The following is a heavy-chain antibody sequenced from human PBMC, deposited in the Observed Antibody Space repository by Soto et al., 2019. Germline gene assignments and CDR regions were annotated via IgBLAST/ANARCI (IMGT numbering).Heavy chain of an antibody. D-gene: IGHD3-3*01. CDR1: GGSFTNFA. CDR3: AKDRGTIFGVGNDAFDI. CDR2: IIPVFGTT. J-gene: IGHJ3*02. V-gene: IGHV1-69*01. Sequence: QVQLVQSGAEVKKPGSSVRVSCKASGGSFTNFAISWVRQAPGQGLEWMGGIIPVFGTTKYAERFQDRVTMTADESTNTAHLDLSSLRSEDTAMYYCAKDRGTIFGVGNDAFDIWGQGTMVTVSS.